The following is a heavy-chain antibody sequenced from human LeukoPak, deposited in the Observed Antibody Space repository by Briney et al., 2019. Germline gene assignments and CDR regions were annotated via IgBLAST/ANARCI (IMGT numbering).Heavy chain of an antibody. CDR1: GFTFTSYG. J-gene: IGHJ4*02. Sequence: GGSLRLSCAASGFTFTSYGMHWVRQAPGKGLEWVALIRYDGNNKYYADSVKGRFTISRDNSKNTLYLQMNSLRAEDTAVYYCAKDRERSSSWYRGTSVPSDYWGQGTLVTVSS. CDR2: IRYDGNNK. D-gene: IGHD6-13*01. CDR3: AKDRERSSSWYRGTSVPSDY. V-gene: IGHV3-30*02.